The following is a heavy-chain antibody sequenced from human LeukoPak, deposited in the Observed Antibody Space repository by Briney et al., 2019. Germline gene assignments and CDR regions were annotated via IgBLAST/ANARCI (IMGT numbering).Heavy chain of an antibody. Sequence: SETLSLTCTVSGGSISSRSYYWGWIRQPPGKGLEWIGNIYYSGSTYYNPSLKSRVTISVDTSKNHFSLKLNSVTAADTAVYYCAKPSNYYGSATDAFDFWGQGTMVTVSS. V-gene: IGHV4-39*07. J-gene: IGHJ3*01. CDR1: GGSISSRSYY. CDR2: IYYSGST. D-gene: IGHD3-10*01. CDR3: AKPSNYYGSATDAFDF.